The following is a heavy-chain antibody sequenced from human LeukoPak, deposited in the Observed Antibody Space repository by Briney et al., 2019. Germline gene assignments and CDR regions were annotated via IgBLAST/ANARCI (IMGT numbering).Heavy chain of an antibody. V-gene: IGHV1-2*02. CDR3: GYDSSGYHYFDY. CDR2: INPNSGGT. Sequence: GASVKVSCKASGYTLTGYYMHWVRQAPGQGLEWMGWINPNSGGTNYAQKFQGRVTMTRDTSISTAYMELSRLRSDDTAVYYCGYDSSGYHYFDYWGQGTLVTVSS. D-gene: IGHD3-22*01. CDR1: GYTLTGYY. J-gene: IGHJ4*02.